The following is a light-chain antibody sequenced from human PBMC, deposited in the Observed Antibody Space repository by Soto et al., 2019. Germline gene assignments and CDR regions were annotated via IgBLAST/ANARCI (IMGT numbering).Light chain of an antibody. V-gene: IGLV1-47*01. CDR2: RNH. J-gene: IGLJ2*01. CDR3: ATWDDSLGVV. CDR1: NSNIASNF. Sequence: QSVLTQPPSASGTPGQRVTISCSGGNSNIASNFVHWYQLLPGAAPTLVIYRNHQRPSGVPDRFSGSKSGTSASLAISRLRSEDEADYFCATWDDSLGVVFGGGTKLTVL.